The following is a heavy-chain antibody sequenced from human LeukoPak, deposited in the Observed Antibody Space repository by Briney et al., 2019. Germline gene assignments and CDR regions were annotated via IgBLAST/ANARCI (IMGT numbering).Heavy chain of an antibody. CDR1: GGSFSGYY. D-gene: IGHD2-2*01. V-gene: IGHV4-34*01. Sequence: TSETLSLTCAVYGGSFSGYYWSWIRQPPGKGLEWIGEINHSGSTNYNPSLKSRVTISVDTSKNQFSLKLSSVTAADTAVYYCHIVVVPAAIHDAFDIWGQGTMVTVSS. CDR2: INHSGST. J-gene: IGHJ3*02. CDR3: HIVVVPAAIHDAFDI.